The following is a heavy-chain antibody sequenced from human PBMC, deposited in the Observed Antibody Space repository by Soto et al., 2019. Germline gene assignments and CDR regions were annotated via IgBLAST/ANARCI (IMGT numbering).Heavy chain of an antibody. CDR2: ISSSGSTI. CDR1: GFTFSDYY. CDR3: ARDIYGDYRFDY. V-gene: IGHV3-11*01. D-gene: IGHD4-17*01. Sequence: QVQLVESGGGLVKPGGSLRLSCAASGFTFSDYYMSWIRQAPGKGLEWVSYISSSGSTIYYADSVKGRFTISRDNAKNSLYLQXXSXRAXXTAVYYCARDIYGDYRFDYWGQGTLVTVSS. J-gene: IGHJ4*02.